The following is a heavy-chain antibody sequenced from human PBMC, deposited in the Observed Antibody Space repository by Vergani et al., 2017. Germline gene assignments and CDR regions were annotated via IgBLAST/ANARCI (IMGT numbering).Heavy chain of an antibody. V-gene: IGHV3-15*01. Sequence: EVQLVESGGGIVKPGGSLRLSCVASGFSFRNAWMIWVRRTPGKGLEWVGRIKSTFDRGTTDYAAAVKGRFTISRDDSKNTLFLQMNGLKTEDIGVYYCTTDXRYCGDGSCYWLRDHHYYGMDVWGQGTTVTVSS. CDR1: GFSFRNAW. J-gene: IGHJ6*02. CDR3: TTDXRYCGDGSCYWLRDHHYYGMDV. D-gene: IGHD2-21*01. CDR2: IKSTFDRGTT.